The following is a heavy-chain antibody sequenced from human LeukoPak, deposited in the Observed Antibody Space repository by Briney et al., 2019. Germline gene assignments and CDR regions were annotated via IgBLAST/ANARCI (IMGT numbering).Heavy chain of an antibody. Sequence: ASVKVSCKTSGYAFSDYSMHWVRQAPGQGLEWMGWINPNSGATNYAQKFQGRVTMTRGTSVSTAYLELTRLTSDDAAVYYCSTEDKYCTSATCVDYWGQGTLVTVSS. CDR1: GYAFSDYS. J-gene: IGHJ4*02. V-gene: IGHV1-2*02. CDR3: STEDKYCTSATCVDY. D-gene: IGHD2-8*01. CDR2: INPNSGAT.